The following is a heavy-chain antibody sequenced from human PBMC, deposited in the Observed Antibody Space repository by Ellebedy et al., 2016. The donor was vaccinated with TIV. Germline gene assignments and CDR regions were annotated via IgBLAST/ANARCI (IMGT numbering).Heavy chain of an antibody. V-gene: IGHV4-59*01. Sequence: SETLSLTCTVSGGSISSYYWSWIRQPPGKGLEWIGYIYYSGSTNYNPSLKSRVTISVDTSKNQFSLKLSSVTAADTAVYYCARSNNDYGGKNWFDPWGQGTLVTVSS. CDR3: ARSNNDYGGKNWFDP. D-gene: IGHD4-23*01. J-gene: IGHJ5*02. CDR2: IYYSGST. CDR1: GGSISSYY.